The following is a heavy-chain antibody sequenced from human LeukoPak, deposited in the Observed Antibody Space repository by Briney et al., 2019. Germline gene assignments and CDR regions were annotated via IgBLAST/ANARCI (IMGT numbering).Heavy chain of an antibody. CDR2: MNPNSGNT. Sequence: GASVKVSCKGSGYTFTSYDINWVRQATGQGLEWMGWMNPNSGNTGYAQKFQGRVTMTRNTSISTAYMELSSLRSEDTDVYYCARGLPVGGATGSVYWGQGTLVTVSS. J-gene: IGHJ4*02. CDR1: GYTFTSYD. CDR3: ARGLPVGGATGSVY. D-gene: IGHD1-26*01. V-gene: IGHV1-8*01.